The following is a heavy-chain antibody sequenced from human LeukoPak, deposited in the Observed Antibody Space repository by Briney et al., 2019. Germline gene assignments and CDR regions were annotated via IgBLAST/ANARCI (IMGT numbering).Heavy chain of an antibody. V-gene: IGHV4-59*12. Sequence: SETLSLTCSVSGGSISSYYWSWIRQPPGKGLECIGHIYYSGSTNYNPSLKSRVTISVDTSKNQFSLKLSSVTAADTAVYYCARAPRDQLRYFDWLLYWDYWGQGTLVTVSS. J-gene: IGHJ4*02. CDR3: ARAPRDQLRYFDWLLYWDY. D-gene: IGHD3-9*01. CDR2: IYYSGST. CDR1: GGSISSYY.